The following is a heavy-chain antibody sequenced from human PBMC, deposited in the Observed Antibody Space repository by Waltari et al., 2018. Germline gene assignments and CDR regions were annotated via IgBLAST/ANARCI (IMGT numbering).Heavy chain of an antibody. D-gene: IGHD4-4*01. Sequence: EVQLVESGGGLVQPGGSLRLSCAASGFTFSSYWMSWVSQAPGKGLEWVANIKQDGSEKYYVASVKGRFTISRDNAKNSLYLQMNSLRAEDTAVYYCARESGGAYSNYFPDYWGQGTLFTVSS. J-gene: IGHJ4*02. CDR1: GFTFSSYW. V-gene: IGHV3-7*01. CDR3: ARESGGAYSNYFPDY. CDR2: IKQDGSEK.